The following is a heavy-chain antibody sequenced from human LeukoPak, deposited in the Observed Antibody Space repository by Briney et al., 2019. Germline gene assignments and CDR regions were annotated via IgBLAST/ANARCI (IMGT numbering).Heavy chain of an antibody. D-gene: IGHD3-9*01. V-gene: IGHV1-2*06. CDR3: ARDRSELRYFDWLLSLSDAFDI. Sequence: ASVKVSCKASGYTFTSYYMHWVRQAPGQGLEWMGRINPNSGGTNYAQKFQGRVTMTRDTSISTAYMELSRLRSDDTAVYYCARDRSELRYFDWLLSLSDAFDIWGQGTMVTVSS. J-gene: IGHJ3*02. CDR2: INPNSGGT. CDR1: GYTFTSYY.